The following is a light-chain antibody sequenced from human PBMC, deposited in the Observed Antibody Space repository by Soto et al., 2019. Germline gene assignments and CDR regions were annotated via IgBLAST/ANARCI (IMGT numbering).Light chain of an antibody. V-gene: IGKV1-39*01. CDR1: QSISNY. J-gene: IGKJ1*01. CDR2: AAS. CDR3: QQSYRTPGT. Sequence: DIQMTQSPSSLSASVGDRVTITCRASQSISNYLNWYQQKPGQAPKLLIYAASSLQSGVPSRFSGSGSGTDFTITISSLQPEDFATYYCQQSYRTPGTFGQGTKVEIK.